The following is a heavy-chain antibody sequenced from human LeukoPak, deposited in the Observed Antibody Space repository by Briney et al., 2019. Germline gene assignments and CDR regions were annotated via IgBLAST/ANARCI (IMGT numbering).Heavy chain of an antibody. V-gene: IGHV1-18*01. Sequence: ASVKVSCKASGYTFTSYGISWVRQAPGQGLEWMEWISAYNGNTNYAQKLQGRVTMTTDTSTSTAYMELRSLRSDDTAAYYCARGRRTPRYHSSGSYYFDYWGQGTLVTVSS. D-gene: IGHD6-19*01. CDR3: ARGRRTPRYHSSGSYYFDY. J-gene: IGHJ4*02. CDR1: GYTFTSYG. CDR2: ISAYNGNT.